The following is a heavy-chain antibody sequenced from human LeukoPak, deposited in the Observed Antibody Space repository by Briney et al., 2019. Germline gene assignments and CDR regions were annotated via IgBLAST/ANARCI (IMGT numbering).Heavy chain of an antibody. Sequence: PEGSLRLSCAASGFTFSSYAMSWVRQAPGKGLEWVSAISGSGGSTYYADSVKGRFTISRDNSKNTLYLQMNSLRAEDTAVYYCVPYCSSTSCYTPPPYYSDYWGQGTLVTVSS. CDR3: VPYCSSTSCYTPPPYYSDY. CDR2: ISGSGGST. J-gene: IGHJ4*02. D-gene: IGHD2-2*02. V-gene: IGHV3-23*01. CDR1: GFTFSSYA.